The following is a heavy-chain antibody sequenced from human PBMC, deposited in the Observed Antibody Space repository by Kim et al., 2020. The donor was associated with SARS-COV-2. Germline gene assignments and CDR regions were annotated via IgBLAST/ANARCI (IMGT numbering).Heavy chain of an antibody. D-gene: IGHD2-15*01. Sequence: SETLSLTCTVSGGSISSSSYYWGWIRQPPGKGLEWIGSIYYSGSTYYNASLKSRVTVSVDTSKNQFSLKLSSVTAADTAVYYCARQKGYCSGGTCYGVVNFDYWGQGTLVTVSP. J-gene: IGHJ4*02. CDR2: IYYSGST. CDR3: ARQKGYCSGGTCYGVVNFDY. CDR1: GGSISSSSYY. V-gene: IGHV4-39*01.